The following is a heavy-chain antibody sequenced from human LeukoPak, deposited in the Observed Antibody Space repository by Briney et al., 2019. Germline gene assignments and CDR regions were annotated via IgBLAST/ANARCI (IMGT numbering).Heavy chain of an antibody. J-gene: IGHJ4*02. CDR3: VTGTTGTDFDY. CDR2: VSSNGGST. CDR1: GFTFSSYA. Sequence: GGSLRLSCSASGFTFSSYAMHWVGQAPGKGLEYVLAVSSNGGSTYYADSVKGRFTISRDNSKNTLYLQMSSLRAEDTAVYYCVTGTTGTDFDYWGQGTLVTVSS. D-gene: IGHD1-1*01. V-gene: IGHV3-64D*06.